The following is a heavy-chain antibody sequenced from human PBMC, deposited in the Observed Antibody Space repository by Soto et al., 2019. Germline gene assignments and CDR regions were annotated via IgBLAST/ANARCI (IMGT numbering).Heavy chain of an antibody. CDR2: ISDDGSYK. J-gene: IGHJ3*02. V-gene: IGHV3-30*18. CDR1: GFTFSSYG. Sequence: LRLSCAASGFTFSSYGMHWVRQAPGNGLEWVAVISDDGSYKDYSDSAKGRFTVSRDNSKSTLYLQMNSLRTEDTAAYYCAKAVEKAFDIWGQGVMVTVSS. D-gene: IGHD2-2*01. CDR3: AKAVEKAFDI.